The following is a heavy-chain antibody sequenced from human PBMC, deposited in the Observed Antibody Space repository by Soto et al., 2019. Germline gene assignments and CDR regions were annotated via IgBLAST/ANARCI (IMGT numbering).Heavy chain of an antibody. J-gene: IGHJ4*02. Sequence: PSATLSLTCTVSGASISRGDYYWNWIRQSPGKGLEWIGNTYNNGRPNYNPSLKSRVTISGDSSKNQFSLKLRSLSAADTAVYYCARGGVYDFWSGLFDWGQGTLVTVSS. V-gene: IGHV4-30-4*01. CDR3: ARGGVYDFWSGLFD. D-gene: IGHD3-3*01. CDR1: GASISRGDYY. CDR2: TYNNGRP.